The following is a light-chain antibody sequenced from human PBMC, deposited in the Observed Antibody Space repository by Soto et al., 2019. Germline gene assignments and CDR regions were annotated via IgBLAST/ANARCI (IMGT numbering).Light chain of an antibody. CDR1: QIISSY. CDR2: AAS. CDR3: QQSYSAPGT. V-gene: IGKV1-39*01. J-gene: IGKJ1*01. Sequence: DIQMTQSPSSLSAAVGDRVTITCRASQIISSYLNWYQQKPGKAPKLLIYAASSLQSGVPSRFSGGGSETDFTLAISSLQPEDFATYYCQQSYSAPGTFGQGTKVDIK.